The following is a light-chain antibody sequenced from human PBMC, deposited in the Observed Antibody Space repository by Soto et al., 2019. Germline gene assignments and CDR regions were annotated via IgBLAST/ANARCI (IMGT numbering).Light chain of an antibody. Sequence: NFMLTQPHSVSGSPGKTVTISYTRSSGNIVSNYVQWYQQRPGSSPTTVIFEDDDRPSGVPDLFSASLDTSINSASLTISGLKPEDEADYYCQSYDADILIFGGGTKVTVL. CDR2: EDD. J-gene: IGLJ2*01. CDR1: SGNIVSNY. CDR3: QSYDADILI. V-gene: IGLV6-57*01.